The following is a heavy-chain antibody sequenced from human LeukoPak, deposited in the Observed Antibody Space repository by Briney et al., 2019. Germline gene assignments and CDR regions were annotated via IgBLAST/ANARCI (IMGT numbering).Heavy chain of an antibody. Sequence: GGSLRLSCAASGFTFSSYAMSWVRQAPGKGLEWVSAISGSGGSTYYADSVKGRFTISRDSAKSSLYLQMNSLRAEDTAVYYCARVRGVPISSGYLYGMDVWGQGTTVTVSS. J-gene: IGHJ6*02. CDR3: ARVRGVPISSGYLYGMDV. D-gene: IGHD3-22*01. V-gene: IGHV3-23*01. CDR1: GFTFSSYA. CDR2: ISGSGGST.